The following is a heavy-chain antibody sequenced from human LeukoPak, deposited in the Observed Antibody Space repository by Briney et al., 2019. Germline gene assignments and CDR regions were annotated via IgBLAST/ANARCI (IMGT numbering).Heavy chain of an antibody. CDR1: GGSISGYY. D-gene: IGHD6-13*01. J-gene: IGHJ3*02. V-gene: IGHV4-59*08. CDR3: ARRFVGYDSSWGASDI. Sequence: SETLSLTCTVSGGSISGYYWSWIRQPPGKGLEWIGYIYYSGSTNYNPSLKGRVTISVDTSKNQFSLKLSSVTAADTAVYYCARRFVGYDSSWGASDIWGLGTMVTVSS. CDR2: IYYSGST.